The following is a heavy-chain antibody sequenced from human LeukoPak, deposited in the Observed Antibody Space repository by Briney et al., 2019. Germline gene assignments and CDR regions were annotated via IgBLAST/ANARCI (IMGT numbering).Heavy chain of an antibody. J-gene: IGHJ4*02. CDR3: ARDMGG. Sequence: PSETLSLTCAVSGYSISSYYWSWIRQPPGKGLEWIGYIYYSGSTNYNPSLKSRVTISVDTSKDQFSLKLSSVTAADTAVYYCARDMGGWGQGTLVTVSS. D-gene: IGHD3-16*01. CDR2: IYYSGST. V-gene: IGHV4-59*01. CDR1: GYSISSYY.